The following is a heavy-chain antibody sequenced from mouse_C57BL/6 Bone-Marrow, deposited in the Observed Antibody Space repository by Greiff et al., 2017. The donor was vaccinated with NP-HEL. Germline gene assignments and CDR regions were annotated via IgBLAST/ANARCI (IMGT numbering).Heavy chain of an antibody. CDR2: IDPENGDT. CDR1: GFNIKDDY. CDR3: TTSVITTVVDWYFDV. V-gene: IGHV14-4*01. J-gene: IGHJ1*03. Sequence: VHVKQSGAELVRPGASVKLSCTASGFNIKDDYMHWVKQRPEQGLEWIGWIDPENGDTEYASKFQGKATITADTSSNTAYLQLSSLTSEDTAVYYCTTSVITTVVDWYFDVWGTGTTVTVSS. D-gene: IGHD1-1*01.